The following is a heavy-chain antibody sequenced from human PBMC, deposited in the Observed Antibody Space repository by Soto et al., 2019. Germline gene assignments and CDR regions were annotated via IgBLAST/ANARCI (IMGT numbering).Heavy chain of an antibody. CDR2: IYWDNDK. V-gene: IGHV2-5*02. CDR3: AHRLPGYGRPWSWAYFDY. CDR1: GFSLSTSGVG. D-gene: IGHD2-15*01. Sequence: QITLKESGPTLVKPTQALTLTCTFSGFSLSTSGVGVCWIRQPPGKALEWLALIYWDNDKYYSPSLETRLIITKDTARNQVILTLTNVDPVDTATYYCAHRLPGYGRPWSWAYFDYWGQGTLITVSS. J-gene: IGHJ4*02.